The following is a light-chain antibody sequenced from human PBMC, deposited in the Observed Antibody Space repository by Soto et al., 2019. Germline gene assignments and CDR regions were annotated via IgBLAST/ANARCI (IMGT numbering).Light chain of an antibody. Sequence: EIVMTQSPATLDVSPGERATLSCRASQSVSNNLAWYQQKPGQAPRLLIYGASTRATGIPARFSGSGSGTEFTLTISSLQAEDFAVYYCQQYNNWPPWTFGQGTKVEIK. J-gene: IGKJ1*01. CDR3: QQYNNWPPWT. CDR2: GAS. V-gene: IGKV3-15*01. CDR1: QSVSNN.